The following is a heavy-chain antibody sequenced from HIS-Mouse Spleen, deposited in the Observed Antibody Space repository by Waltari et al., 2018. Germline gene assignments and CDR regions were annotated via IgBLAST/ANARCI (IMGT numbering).Heavy chain of an antibody. CDR3: AKDDTAMVTASFDY. Sequence: EVQLLESGGGLVQPGGSLRLSCAASGFTFSSYSMSWVRQAPGKGLEWVSAISGSGGSTSYADSVKGRFTISRDNSKNTLYLQMNSLRAEDTAVYYCAKDDTAMVTASFDYWGQGTLVTVSS. CDR1: GFTFSSYS. D-gene: IGHD5-18*01. J-gene: IGHJ4*02. V-gene: IGHV3-23*01. CDR2: ISGSGGST.